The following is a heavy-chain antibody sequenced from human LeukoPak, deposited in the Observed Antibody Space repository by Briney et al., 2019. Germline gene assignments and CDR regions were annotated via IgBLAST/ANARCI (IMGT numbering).Heavy chain of an antibody. Sequence: GGSLRLSCTVSGFTVSTTLMDWVRQAPGKGLEWVSSISSSSSYIYYADSVKGRFTISRDNAKNSLYLQMNSLRAEDTAVYYCARDGNWNYEEYWGQGTLVTVSS. CDR1: GFTVSTTL. CDR3: ARDGNWNYEEY. D-gene: IGHD1-7*01. J-gene: IGHJ4*02. V-gene: IGHV3-21*01. CDR2: ISSSSSYI.